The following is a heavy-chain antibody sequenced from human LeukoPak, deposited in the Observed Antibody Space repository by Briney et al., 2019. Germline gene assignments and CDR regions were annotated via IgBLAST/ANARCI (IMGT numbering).Heavy chain of an antibody. V-gene: IGHV3-30*18. CDR3: AKALRGYDSSGYPTIDY. CDR2: ISYDGSNK. CDR1: GFTFSSYG. Sequence: GRSLRLSCAASGFTFSSYGMHWVRQAPGKGLEWVAVISYDGSNKYYADSVKGRFTISRDNSKNTLYLQMNSLRAEDTAVYYCAKALRGYDSSGYPTIDYWGQGTLVTVSS. J-gene: IGHJ4*02. D-gene: IGHD3-22*01.